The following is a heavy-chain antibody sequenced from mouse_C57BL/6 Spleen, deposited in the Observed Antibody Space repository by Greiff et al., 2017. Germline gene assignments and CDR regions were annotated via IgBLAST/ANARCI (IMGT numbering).Heavy chain of an antibody. Sequence: VHVKQSGAELVRPGASVKLSCTASGFNIKDDYMHWVKQRPEQGLEWIGWIDPENGDTEYASKFQGKATITADTSSNTAYLQLSSLTSEDTAVYYCTTGEMDYWGQGTSVTVSS. J-gene: IGHJ4*01. CDR1: GFNIKDDY. CDR3: TTGEMDY. V-gene: IGHV14-4*01. CDR2: IDPENGDT.